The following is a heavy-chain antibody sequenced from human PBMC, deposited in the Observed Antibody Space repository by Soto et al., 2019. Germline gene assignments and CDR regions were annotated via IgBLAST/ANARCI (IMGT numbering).Heavy chain of an antibody. CDR1: GGSISSYY. J-gene: IGHJ6*03. D-gene: IGHD2-2*01. CDR3: SRDFLGISREYCSSTSXSSTYXYXXXDX. Sequence: PSETLSLTCTVSGGSISSYYWSWIRQPPGKGLEWIGYIYYSGSTNYNPSLKSRVTILVDTSKNQFSLKLSSVTAADTAVYYCSRDFLGISREYCSSTSXSSTYXYXXXDXXGKXXTVTVSS. V-gene: IGHV4-59*01. CDR2: IYYSGST.